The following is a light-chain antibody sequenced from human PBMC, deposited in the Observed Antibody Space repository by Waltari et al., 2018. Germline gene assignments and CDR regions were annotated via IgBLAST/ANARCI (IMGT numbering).Light chain of an antibody. CDR2: DVS. V-gene: IGLV2-14*03. J-gene: IGLJ2*01. CDR3: SSYIDSSTLEL. Sequence: QSALTRPASVSGSPGQSITISCTGTSSDVGDYNYVSWYQQHPGKAPKLMIYDVSNRPSGVSNRFSGSKSGNTASLTISGLQAEDEADYYCSSYIDSSTLELFGGGTSLTVL. CDR1: SSDVGDYNY.